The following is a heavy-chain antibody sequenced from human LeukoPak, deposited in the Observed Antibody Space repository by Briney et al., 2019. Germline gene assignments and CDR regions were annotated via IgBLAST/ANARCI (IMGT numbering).Heavy chain of an antibody. CDR1: GASISGSGYY. D-gene: IGHD5-18*01. CDR3: ARVITAMVEY. J-gene: IGHJ4*02. V-gene: IGHV4-39*07. Sequence: PSETLSLTCTVSGASISGSGYYWGWIRQPPGKGLEWIGNIYDSGSTYYNPSLKSRVTISVDTSKNQFSLKLSSVTAADTAVYYCARVITAMVEYWGQGTLVTVSS. CDR2: IYDSGST.